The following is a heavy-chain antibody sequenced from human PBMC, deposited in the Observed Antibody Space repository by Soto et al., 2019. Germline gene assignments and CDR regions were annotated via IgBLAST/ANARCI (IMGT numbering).Heavy chain of an antibody. J-gene: IGHJ4*02. CDR2: INHSGST. CDR3: ARALVAARPNIDY. D-gene: IGHD6-6*01. V-gene: IGHV4-34*01. CDR1: GGSISGYY. Sequence: SETLSLTCAVYGGSISGYYWCWIRQPPGQGLDWNGEINHSGSTNYNPSRKSRVTISVDTSKNQFSLKLSSVTAADTAVYYCARALVAARPNIDYWGQGTLVTVSS.